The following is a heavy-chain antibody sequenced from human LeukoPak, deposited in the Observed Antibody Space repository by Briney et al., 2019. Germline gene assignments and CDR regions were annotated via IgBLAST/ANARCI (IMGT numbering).Heavy chain of an antibody. J-gene: IGHJ6*03. V-gene: IGHV3-48*01. D-gene: IGHD6-13*01. CDR2: ISSSSSTI. CDR1: GFTFSAYS. Sequence: GGSLRLSCAASGFTFSAYSMNWVRQAPGKGLEWVSYISSSSSTIYYADSVKGRFTISRDNSKNTLYLQMNSLRAEDTAVYCCAKDGGSSWYYMDVWGKGTTVTVSS. CDR3: AKDGGSSWYYMDV.